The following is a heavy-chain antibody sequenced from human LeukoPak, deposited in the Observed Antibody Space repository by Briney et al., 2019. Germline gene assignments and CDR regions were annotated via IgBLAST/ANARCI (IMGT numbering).Heavy chain of an antibody. Sequence: GGSLRLSCAASGFTFSSFSMNWVRQAPGKGLEWVSSIYSTTTYIYYADSVKGRFTISRDNAENSLYLQMNSLRAEDTAIYYCARGGLYAGFEWWGQGTLVTVSS. D-gene: IGHD2-8*01. CDR3: ARGGLYAGFEW. CDR1: GFTFSSFS. CDR2: IYSTTTYI. V-gene: IGHV3-21*01. J-gene: IGHJ4*02.